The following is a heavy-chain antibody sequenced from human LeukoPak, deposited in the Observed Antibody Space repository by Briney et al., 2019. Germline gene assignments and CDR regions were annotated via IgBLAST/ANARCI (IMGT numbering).Heavy chain of an antibody. CDR1: GGSISDYY. D-gene: IGHD5-24*01. V-gene: IGHV4-4*07. CDR2: IYTSGST. Sequence: SETLSLTCTVSGGSISDYYWNWIRQPAGKGLEWIGRIYTSGSTNSHPSLKGRVTMSVDPSKNQFSLKLRSMTAADTAVYYCARDEMAPYGMDVWGQGTTVTVSS. J-gene: IGHJ6*02. CDR3: ARDEMAPYGMDV.